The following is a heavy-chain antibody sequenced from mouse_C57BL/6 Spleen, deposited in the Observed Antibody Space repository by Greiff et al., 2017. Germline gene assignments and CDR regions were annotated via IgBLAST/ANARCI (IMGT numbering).Heavy chain of an antibody. V-gene: IGHV1-26*01. Sequence: VQLQQSGPELVKPGASVKISCKASGYTFTDYYMNWVKQSHGKSLEWIGDINPNNGGTSYNQKFKGKATLTVDKSSSTAYMELRSLTSEDSAVYYCARERNWDGPRRGYFDYWGQGTTLTVSS. CDR3: ARERNWDGPRRGYFDY. CDR1: GYTFTDYY. CDR2: INPNNGGT. J-gene: IGHJ2*01. D-gene: IGHD4-1*01.